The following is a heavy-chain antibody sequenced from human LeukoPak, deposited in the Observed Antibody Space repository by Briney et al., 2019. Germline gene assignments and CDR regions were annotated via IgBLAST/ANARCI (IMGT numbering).Heavy chain of an antibody. D-gene: IGHD1-26*01. J-gene: IGHJ4*02. V-gene: IGHV3-30*18. CDR3: AKDQIDWEWELLIGSFDY. CDR2: ISYDGSNK. Sequence: GESLRLSSAACGFTFSSYGMHWVRQAPGKGLGWVAVISYDGSNKYYADSVKGRFTISRDNSKNTLYLQMNSLRAEDTAVYYCAKDQIDWEWELLIGSFDYWGQGTLVTVSS. CDR1: GFTFSSYG.